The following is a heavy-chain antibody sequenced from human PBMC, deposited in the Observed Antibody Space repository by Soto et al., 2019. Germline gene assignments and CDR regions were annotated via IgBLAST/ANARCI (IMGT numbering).Heavy chain of an antibody. Sequence: EVQLVESGGGLVQPGRSLRLSCAASGFTFDDYAMHWVRQAPGKGLEWVSGISWNSGSIGYADSVKGQFTISRDNAKNSLYLQMNSLRAEDTALYYCAKDIKALMGSYYYYGMDVWGQGTTVTVSS. V-gene: IGHV3-9*01. J-gene: IGHJ6*02. CDR1: GFTFDDYA. CDR3: AKDIKALMGSYYYYGMDV. CDR2: ISWNSGSI.